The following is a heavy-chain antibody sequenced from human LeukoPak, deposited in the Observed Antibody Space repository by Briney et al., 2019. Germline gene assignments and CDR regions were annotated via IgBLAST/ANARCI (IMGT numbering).Heavy chain of an antibody. CDR1: GFSFSNAW. Sequence: GGSLRLSCAASGFSFSNAWMSRVRQSPGKGLELVGRIKSKTAGGTAGYAAPVKGRFSISRDDSKNTLYLQMNSLKTEDTAVYYCTTAPTSGWYAGYWGQGTLVTVSS. J-gene: IGHJ4*02. CDR3: TTAPTSGWYAGY. CDR2: IKSKTAGGTA. V-gene: IGHV3-15*01. D-gene: IGHD6-19*01.